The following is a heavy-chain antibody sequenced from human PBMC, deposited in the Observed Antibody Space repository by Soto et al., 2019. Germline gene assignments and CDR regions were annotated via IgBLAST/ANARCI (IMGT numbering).Heavy chain of an antibody. CDR3: ARQRTTVVTQAYFDH. D-gene: IGHD2-21*02. Sequence: TLSLTCIVSGESISSSSYYWGWISQPPGKGLEWLGSIYYSGRTYYNPSFKSRVTISIDTSKNQFSLKLSSLTATDTAVYYCARQRTTVVTQAYFDHWGQGARVTVS. CDR2: IYYSGRT. CDR1: GESISSSSYY. J-gene: IGHJ4*02. V-gene: IGHV4-39*01.